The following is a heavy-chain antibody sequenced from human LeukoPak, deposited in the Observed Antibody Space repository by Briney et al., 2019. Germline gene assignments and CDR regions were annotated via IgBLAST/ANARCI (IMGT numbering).Heavy chain of an antibody. J-gene: IGHJ4*02. V-gene: IGHV1-18*01. CDR3: ARVVDTAMVTYYYDSSGYSEPGHADY. CDR1: GYTFTSYG. D-gene: IGHD3-22*01. Sequence: AASVKVSCKAYGYTFTSYGISWVRQAPGQGLEWMGWISAYNGNTNYAQKLQGRVTMTTDTSTSTAYMELRSLRSDDTAVYYCARVVDTAMVTYYYDSSGYSEPGHADYWGQGTLVTVSS. CDR2: ISAYNGNT.